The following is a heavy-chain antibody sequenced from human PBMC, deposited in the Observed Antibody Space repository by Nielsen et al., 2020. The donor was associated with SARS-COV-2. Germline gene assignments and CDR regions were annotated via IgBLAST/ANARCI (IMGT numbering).Heavy chain of an antibody. D-gene: IGHD5-12*01. CDR3: ARDGATPAFDI. Sequence: GGSLRLSCAASGFTFSSYGMHWVRQAPGKGLEWVAVIWYDGSNKYYADSVKGRFTISRDNSKNTLYLQMNSLRAEDTAVYYCARDGATPAFDIWAKGQWSPSLQ. J-gene: IGHJ3*02. CDR2: IWYDGSNK. V-gene: IGHV3-33*01. CDR1: GFTFSSYG.